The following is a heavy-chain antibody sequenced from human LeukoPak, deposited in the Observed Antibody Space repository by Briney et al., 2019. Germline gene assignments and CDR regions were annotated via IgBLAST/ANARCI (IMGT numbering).Heavy chain of an antibody. CDR2: ISTVATYI. CDR1: GFTFTSFS. D-gene: IGHD3-22*01. CDR3: ARLRRNGDSGGFYYYYDY. V-gene: IGHV3-21*01. J-gene: IGHJ4*02. Sequence: PGGSLRLSCAASGFTFTSFSFNWVRQAPGKGLEWVSSISTVATYIYYADSVRGRFTISRDNAKNSVYLQMDSLRAEDTGVYYCARLRRNGDSGGFYYYYDYWGQGTLVTVSS.